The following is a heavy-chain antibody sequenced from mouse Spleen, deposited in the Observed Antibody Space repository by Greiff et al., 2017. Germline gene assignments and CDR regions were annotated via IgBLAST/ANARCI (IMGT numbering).Heavy chain of an antibody. D-gene: IGHD4-1*01. CDR2: IYPGSGNT. CDR1: GYTFTDYY. V-gene: IGHV1-76*01. Sequence: QVQLQQSGAELVRPGASVKLSCKASGYTFTDYYINWVKQRPGQGLEWIARIYPGSGNTYYNEKFKGKATLTAEKSSSTAYMQLSSLTSEDSAVYFCARYGTGTWFAYWGQGTLVTVSA. CDR3: ARYGTGTWFAY. J-gene: IGHJ3*01.